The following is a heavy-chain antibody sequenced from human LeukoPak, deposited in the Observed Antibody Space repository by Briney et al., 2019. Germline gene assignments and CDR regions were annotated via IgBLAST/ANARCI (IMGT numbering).Heavy chain of an antibody. CDR2: IYYSGST. J-gene: IGHJ5*02. D-gene: IGHD6-19*01. CDR3: ARRAGYNSGWYWFDP. V-gene: IGHV4-39*01. CDR1: GGSISSTSYY. Sequence: SETLSLTCTVSGGSISSTSYYWGWIRQPPGKGLEWIGNIYYSGSTDCNPSLKSRVTMSVDTSKNQFSLKLSSVTATDTAVYYCARRAGYNSGWYWFDPWGQGALVTVSS.